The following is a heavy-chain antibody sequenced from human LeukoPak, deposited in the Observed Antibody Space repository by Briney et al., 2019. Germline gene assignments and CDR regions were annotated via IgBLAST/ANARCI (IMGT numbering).Heavy chain of an antibody. CDR1: GGTFSSYA. D-gene: IGHD6-19*01. CDR3: ARGAYSSGWYQPHWIDP. V-gene: IGHV1-69*05. CDR2: IIPIFGTA. J-gene: IGHJ5*02. Sequence: ASVKVSCKASGGTFSSYAISWVRQAPGQGLEWMGGIIPIFGTANYAQKFQGRVTITTDESTSTAYMELSSLRSEDTAVYYCARGAYSSGWYQPHWIDPWGQGTLVTVSS.